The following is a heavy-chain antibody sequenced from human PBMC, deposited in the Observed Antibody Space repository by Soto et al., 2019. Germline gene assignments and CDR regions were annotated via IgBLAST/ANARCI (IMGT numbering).Heavy chain of an antibody. CDR1: GYTFTSHD. V-gene: IGHV1-8*01. D-gene: IGHD4-17*01. Sequence: QVQLVQSGAEVKKSGASVKVSCKASGYTFTSHDINWVRQATGQGLEWMGWMNHNSGNTGYAQKLQGRVTMTRNTSISTVYMELSSLRSEDTAVYYCARWDYGDYARFDYWGQGNLVTVSS. CDR2: MNHNSGNT. CDR3: ARWDYGDYARFDY. J-gene: IGHJ4*02.